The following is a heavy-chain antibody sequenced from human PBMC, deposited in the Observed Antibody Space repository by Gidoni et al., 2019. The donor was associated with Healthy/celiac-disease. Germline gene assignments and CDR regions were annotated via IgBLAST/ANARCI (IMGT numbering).Heavy chain of an antibody. J-gene: IGHJ5*02. Sequence: EVPLLESGGVLVQLGGSLRPPCAASGFTFSSHAMSGVRQAPGKGLEWVSAIGGSGGSTYYADSVKGRFTISRDNSKNTLYLQMNSLRAEDTAVYYCAKDGDYPFAGYRAYVGWFDPWGQGTLVTVSS. CDR3: AKDGDYPFAGYRAYVGWFDP. CDR1: GFTFSSHA. D-gene: IGHD3-10*02. CDR2: IGGSGGST. V-gene: IGHV3-23*01.